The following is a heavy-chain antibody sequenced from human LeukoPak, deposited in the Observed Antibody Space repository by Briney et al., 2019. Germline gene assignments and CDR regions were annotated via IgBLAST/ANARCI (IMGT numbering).Heavy chain of an antibody. V-gene: IGHV3-21*01. CDR1: GFTFSSYS. J-gene: IGHJ4*02. D-gene: IGHD4-17*01. CDR2: ISSSSSYI. Sequence: GGSLRLSCAASGFTFSSYSMNWVRQAPGKGLEWVSSISSSSSYIYYADSVKGRFTISRDNAKNSLYLQMNSLRADDTAVYYCARGPGDYGFDYWGQGTLVTVSS. CDR3: ARGPGDYGFDY.